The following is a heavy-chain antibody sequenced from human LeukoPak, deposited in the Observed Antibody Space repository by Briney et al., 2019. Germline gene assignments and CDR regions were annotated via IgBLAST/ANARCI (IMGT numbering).Heavy chain of an antibody. V-gene: IGHV1-18*01. CDR2: ISTYNDNT. Sequence: VNASCKASGYTFNNYGINWVRQAPGQGLEWMGWISTYNDNTNYAQKLQGRVTMTTDTSTSTAYMELRSLTSDDTAVYYCARVVFEVGFQFDFWDQGTLVTVSS. D-gene: IGHD1-26*01. CDR3: ARVVFEVGFQFDF. J-gene: IGHJ4*02. CDR1: GYTFNNYG.